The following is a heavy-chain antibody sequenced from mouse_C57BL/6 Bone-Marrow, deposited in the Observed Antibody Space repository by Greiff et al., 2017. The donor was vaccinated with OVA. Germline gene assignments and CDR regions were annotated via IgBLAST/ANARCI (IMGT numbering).Heavy chain of an antibody. CDR3: AKIYYDTGY. V-gene: IGHV5-17*01. Sequence: DVHLVESGGGLVKPGGSLKLSCAASGFTFSDYGMHWVRQAPEKGLEWVAYISSGSSTIYYADTVKGRFTISRDNAKNTLFLQMTSLRSEDTAMYYCAKIYYDTGYWGQGTLVTVSA. D-gene: IGHD2-4*01. J-gene: IGHJ3*02. CDR2: ISSGSSTI. CDR1: GFTFSDYG.